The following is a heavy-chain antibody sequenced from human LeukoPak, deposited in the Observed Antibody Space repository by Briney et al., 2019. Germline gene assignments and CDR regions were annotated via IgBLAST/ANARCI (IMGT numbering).Heavy chain of an antibody. D-gene: IGHD1-26*01. V-gene: IGHV3-11*05. CDR3: ARDLSGSSYFDY. CDR2: ISSSSSYT. Sequence: AGSLRLSCAASGFTFSNYWMHWVRQAPGKGLEWVSYISSSSSYTNYADSVKGRFTISRDNAKNSLYLQMNSLRAEDTAVYYCARDLSGSSYFDYWGQGTLVTVSS. CDR1: GFTFSNYW. J-gene: IGHJ4*02.